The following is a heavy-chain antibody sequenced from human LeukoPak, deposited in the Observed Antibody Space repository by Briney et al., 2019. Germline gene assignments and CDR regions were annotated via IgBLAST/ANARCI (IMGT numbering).Heavy chain of an antibody. V-gene: IGHV4-59*12. CDR1: GGSISSYC. J-gene: IGHJ6*03. D-gene: IGHD4-17*01. CDR2: IYYSGST. CDR3: ARAVYYYYMDV. Sequence: PSETLSLTCTGSGGSISSYCWSWVRQPPGKGLEWIGYIYYSGSTNYNPSLRSRVTISVDTTKNQFTLKLSSVTAADTAVYYCARAVYYYYMDVWGKGTTVTVSS.